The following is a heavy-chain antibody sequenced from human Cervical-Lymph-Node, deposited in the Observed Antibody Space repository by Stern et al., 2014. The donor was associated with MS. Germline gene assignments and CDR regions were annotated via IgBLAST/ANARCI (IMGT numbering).Heavy chain of an antibody. CDR2: IFWNSESI. D-gene: IGHD3-3*01. V-gene: IGHV3-9*01. CDR3: VKDMGVTTAAFGY. Sequence: EVQLVESGGGLVQPGRSLRLSCTASGFTFNDYAMHWVRQASGRGLAWVSGIFWNSESIGYADSVKGRFTISRDNARNSLYLQMDSLRTEDTALYYCVKDMGVTTAAFGYWGQGTLVTVSS. J-gene: IGHJ4*02. CDR1: GFTFNDYA.